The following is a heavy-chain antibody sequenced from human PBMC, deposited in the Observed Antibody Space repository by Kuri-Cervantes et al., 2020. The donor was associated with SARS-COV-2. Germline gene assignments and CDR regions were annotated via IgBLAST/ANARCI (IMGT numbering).Heavy chain of an antibody. CDR3: AKDKGTRRGWGTMSRGYFDY. J-gene: IGHJ4*02. CDR2: IRGTGGST. V-gene: IGHV3-23*01. Sequence: GGSLRLSCAASGFSFNNYAMNWVRQAPGKGLEWVSTIRGTGGSTYYADSMKGRFTISRDKSGNTLYLQMSSLRAEDTAIYYCAKDKGTRRGWGTMSRGYFDYWGQGTLVTVSS. CDR1: GFSFNNYA. D-gene: IGHD3-22*01.